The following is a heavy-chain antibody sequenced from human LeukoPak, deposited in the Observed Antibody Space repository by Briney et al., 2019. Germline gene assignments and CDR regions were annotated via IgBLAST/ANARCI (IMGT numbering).Heavy chain of an antibody. CDR3: AKVRPLWFGELWSYYYYGMDV. D-gene: IGHD3-10*01. CDR2: ISGSGGST. Sequence: PGGSLRLSCAASGFTFSSYWMHWVRQAPGKGLEWVSAISGSGGSTYYADSVKGRFTISRDNSKNTLYLQMNSLRAEDTAVYYCAKVRPLWFGELWSYYYYGMDVWGQGTTVTVSS. J-gene: IGHJ6*02. CDR1: GFTFSSYW. V-gene: IGHV3-23*01.